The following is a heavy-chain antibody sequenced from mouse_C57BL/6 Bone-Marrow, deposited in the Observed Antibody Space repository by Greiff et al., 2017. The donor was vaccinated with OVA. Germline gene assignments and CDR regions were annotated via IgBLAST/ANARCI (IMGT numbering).Heavy chain of an antibody. CDR3: ARYYYGSSLYYFDY. CDR1: GYTFTSYW. V-gene: IGHV1-55*01. CDR2: LYPGSGST. D-gene: IGHD1-1*01. J-gene: IGHJ2*01. Sequence: QVQLQQPGAELVKPGASVKMSCKASGYTFTSYWITWVKQRPGQGLEWIGDLYPGSGSTNYNEKFKSKATLTVDTSSSTAYMQLSSLTSEDSAVYYCARYYYGSSLYYFDYWGQGTTLTVSS.